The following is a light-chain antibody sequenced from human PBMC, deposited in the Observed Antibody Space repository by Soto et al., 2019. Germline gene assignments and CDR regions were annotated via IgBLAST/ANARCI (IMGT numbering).Light chain of an antibody. CDR1: SPNIGAGYD. V-gene: IGLV1-40*01. CDR3: QSYDSSLSGVV. CDR2: GNS. J-gene: IGLJ2*01. Sequence: QSVLTQPPSVSGAPGQRVTISCTGSSPNIGAGYDGHWYQRLPGTAPKLLIYGNSNRPSGVPDRFSGSKSGTSAALAITGRQAEDEADYYCQSYDSSLSGVVFGVGTKVTVL.